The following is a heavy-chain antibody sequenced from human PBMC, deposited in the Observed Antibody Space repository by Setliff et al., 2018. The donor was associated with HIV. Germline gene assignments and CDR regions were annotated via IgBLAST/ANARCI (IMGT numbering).Heavy chain of an antibody. CDR1: GGSFRSFA. J-gene: IGHJ4*02. Sequence: GASVKVSCKASGGSFRSFAITWVRQAPGQRLEWMGKIIPIFGTTNSAQKFQGRVTFTADESTSTAYMDLSSLRSEDTAVYYCARGGNWTPLDYWGQGTLVTVSS. V-gene: IGHV1-69*13. CDR2: IIPIFGTT. D-gene: IGHD1-20*01. CDR3: ARGGNWTPLDY.